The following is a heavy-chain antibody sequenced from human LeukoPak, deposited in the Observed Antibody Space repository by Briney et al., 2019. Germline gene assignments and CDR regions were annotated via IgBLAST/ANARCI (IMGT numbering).Heavy chain of an antibody. V-gene: IGHV1-69*04. CDR1: GGTFSSYA. CDR3: ARDRSIAAAADPFDI. D-gene: IGHD6-13*01. Sequence: SVKVSCKASGGTFSSYAVSWVRQAPGQGLERMGRIIPILAIANYAQKFQGRVTITADKSTSTAYMELSSLRSEDTAVYYCARDRSIAAAADPFDIWGQGTMVTVSS. J-gene: IGHJ3*02. CDR2: IIPILAIA.